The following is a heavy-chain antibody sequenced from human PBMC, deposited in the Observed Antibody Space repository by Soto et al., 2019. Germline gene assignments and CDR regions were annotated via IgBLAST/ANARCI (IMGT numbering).Heavy chain of an antibody. CDR3: ARHRRITIFGVVNRYYFDY. D-gene: IGHD3-3*01. J-gene: IGHJ4*02. Sequence: GASVKVSCKASGYTFTSYDINWVRQATGQGLEWMGWMNPNSGNTGYAQKFQGRVTMTRNTSISTAYMELSSLRSEDTAVYYCARHRRITIFGVVNRYYFDYWGQGTLVTVS. CDR1: GYTFTSYD. CDR2: MNPNSGNT. V-gene: IGHV1-8*01.